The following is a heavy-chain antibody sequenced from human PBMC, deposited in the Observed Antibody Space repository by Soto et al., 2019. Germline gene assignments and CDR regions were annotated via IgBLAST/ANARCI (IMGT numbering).Heavy chain of an antibody. D-gene: IGHD3-3*01. CDR2: IYHSGYT. J-gene: IGHJ4*02. V-gene: IGHV4-59*01. CDR1: GASLTNDY. CDR3: ARERSIFGVVTFDF. Sequence: SETLSLTCSVSGASLTNDYWNWIRQSPGKGLEWIGDIYHSGYTKYNPSFESRVTISIDTSKNQFSLNLTSVTAADTAVYYCARERSIFGVVTFDFWGQGTLVTVSS.